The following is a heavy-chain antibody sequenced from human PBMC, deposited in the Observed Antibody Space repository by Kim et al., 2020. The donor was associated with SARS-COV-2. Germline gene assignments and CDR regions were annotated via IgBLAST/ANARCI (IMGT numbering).Heavy chain of an antibody. CDR2: ISGSGGST. Sequence: GGSLRLSCAASGFTFSSYAMSGVRQAPGKGLEWVSAISGSGGSTYYADSVKGRFTISRDNSKNTLYLQMNSLGAEDTAVYYCAKVGWIQLWPRFDYWGQGTLVTVSA. CDR3: AKVGWIQLWPRFDY. CDR1: GFTFSSYA. V-gene: IGHV3-23*01. D-gene: IGHD5-18*01. J-gene: IGHJ4*02.